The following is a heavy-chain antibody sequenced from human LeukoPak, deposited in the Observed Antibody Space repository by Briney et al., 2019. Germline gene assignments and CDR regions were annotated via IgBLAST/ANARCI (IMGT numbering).Heavy chain of an antibody. CDR1: VFTFNNYF. CDR2: ISYDGSTK. CDR3: ARSNSGNSFDY. D-gene: IGHD2-15*01. Sequence: PGGSLRLSCTASVFTFNNYFMHWVRQAPCKGLEWAAVISYDGSTKYYADSVKGRFTISRDNSKNTLYLQMNSLRVEDTAVYYCARSNSGNSFDYWGQGTLVIVSS. J-gene: IGHJ4*02. V-gene: IGHV3-30-3*01.